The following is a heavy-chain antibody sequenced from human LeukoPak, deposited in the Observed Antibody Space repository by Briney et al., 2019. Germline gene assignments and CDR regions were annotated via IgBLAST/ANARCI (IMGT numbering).Heavy chain of an antibody. Sequence: PGGSLRLSCAASGFIFRSYWMSWVRQAPGKGLEWVANIKQDGSETYYVDSVKGRFTISRDNGKNSLYLQMNSLRAEDTAVYFCARDKESGDSYFDSWGQGTLITVSS. CDR3: ARDKESGDSYFDS. CDR1: GFIFRSYW. CDR2: IKQDGSET. J-gene: IGHJ4*02. D-gene: IGHD7-27*01. V-gene: IGHV3-7*03.